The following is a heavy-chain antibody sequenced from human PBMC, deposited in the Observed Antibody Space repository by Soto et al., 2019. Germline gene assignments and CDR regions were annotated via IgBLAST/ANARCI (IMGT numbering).Heavy chain of an antibody. Sequence: QVQLQQWGAGLLKPSETLSLTCAVYGGSFSGYYWSWIRQPPGKGLEWIGEIDHSGSTNYNPSLRSRVTISVDTSKSQFSLKLSSVTAADTAVYYCARGPYGSGIRSPYYYYMGVWGNGTTVTVSS. D-gene: IGHD3-10*01. CDR2: IDHSGST. CDR3: ARGPYGSGIRSPYYYYMGV. V-gene: IGHV4-34*01. CDR1: GGSFSGYY. J-gene: IGHJ6*03.